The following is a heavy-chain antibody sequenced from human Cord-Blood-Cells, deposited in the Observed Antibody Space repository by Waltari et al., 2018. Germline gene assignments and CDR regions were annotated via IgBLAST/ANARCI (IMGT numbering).Heavy chain of an antibody. Sequence: EVQLVESGGGLVQPGGSLRLSCAASGFTFSSYWMSWVRQAPGKGLEWVANIKQDGSEKYYVDSVKGRFTISRDNAKNALYLQMNSLRAEDTAVYYCAREARRITIFGVAEGWFDPWGQGTLVTVSS. J-gene: IGHJ5*02. CDR2: IKQDGSEK. CDR3: AREARRITIFGVAEGWFDP. CDR1: GFTFSSYW. V-gene: IGHV3-7*01. D-gene: IGHD3-3*01.